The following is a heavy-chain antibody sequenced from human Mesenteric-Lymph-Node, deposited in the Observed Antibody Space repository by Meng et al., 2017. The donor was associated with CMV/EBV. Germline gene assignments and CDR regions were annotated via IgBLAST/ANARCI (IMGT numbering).Heavy chain of an antibody. D-gene: IGHD3-3*01. V-gene: IGHV3-13*01. Sequence: GGSLRLSCAASGFTFSSYDMHWVRQATGKGLEWVSAIGTAGDTYYPGSVKGQFTISRDNSKNTLYLQMNSLRAEDTAVYYCAKERFLEWTRGYFDYWGQGTLVTVSS. J-gene: IGHJ4*02. CDR1: GFTFSSYD. CDR2: IGTAGDT. CDR3: AKERFLEWTRGYFDY.